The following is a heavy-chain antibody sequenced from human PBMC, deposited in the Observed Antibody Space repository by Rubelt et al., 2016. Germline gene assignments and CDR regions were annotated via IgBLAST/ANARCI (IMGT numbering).Heavy chain of an antibody. V-gene: IGHV3-30*04. CDR3: LPSTYGDFDY. J-gene: IGHJ4*02. CDR1: GFTFSTYA. Sequence: QVQLEESGGGVVQPGRSLRLSCAASGFTFSTYAIHWVRQAPGKGLEWVAVISYDGSHKNYAESVKGRFTISRNNDQKTMVLHRTIVRPEDTGVYYCLPSTYGDFDYWGQGALVTVSS. D-gene: IGHD1-1*01. CDR2: ISYDGSHK.